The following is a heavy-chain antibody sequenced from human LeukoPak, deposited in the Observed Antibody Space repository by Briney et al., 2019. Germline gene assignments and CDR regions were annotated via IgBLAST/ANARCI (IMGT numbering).Heavy chain of an antibody. J-gene: IGHJ3*02. V-gene: IGHV3-66*04. Sequence: GGSLRLSCAASGFTVSTNYMSWVRQAPGKGLEWVSVIYSDGRTYYADSVKGRFTISRDNSKNTLYLQMNSLRAEDTAVYYCARQQYCSGGSCYSGAFDIWGQGTMVTVSS. CDR3: ARQQYCSGGSCYSGAFDI. CDR1: GFTVSTNY. CDR2: IYSDGRT. D-gene: IGHD2-15*01.